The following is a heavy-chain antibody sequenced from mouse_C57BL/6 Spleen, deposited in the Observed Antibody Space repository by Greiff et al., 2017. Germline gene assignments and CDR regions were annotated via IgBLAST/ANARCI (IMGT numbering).Heavy chain of an antibody. CDR2: ISYDGSN. V-gene: IGHV3-6*01. Sequence: EVQRVESGPGLVKPSQSLSLTCSVTGYSITSGYYWNWIRQFPGNKLEWMGYISYDGSNNYNPSLKNRISITRDTSKNQFFLKLNSVTTEDTATYYCAREEELGCFPYWGQGTLVTVSA. CDR1: GYSITSGYY. J-gene: IGHJ3*01. CDR3: AREEELGCFPY. D-gene: IGHD4-1*01.